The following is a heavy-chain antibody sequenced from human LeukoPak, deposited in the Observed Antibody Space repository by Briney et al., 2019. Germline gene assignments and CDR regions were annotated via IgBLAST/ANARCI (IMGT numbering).Heavy chain of an antibody. Sequence: PGGSLRLSCAASGFTFSSFVMHWVRQAPGEGLEYVSGISSNGGSTYYEDSVNGRFTISRDNSKNTLSLQMGSLRAEDMAVYYCARDRERYYYDSSGVDYWGQGTLVTVSS. CDR2: ISSNGGST. V-gene: IGHV3-64*02. CDR1: GFTFSSFV. J-gene: IGHJ4*02. D-gene: IGHD3-22*01. CDR3: ARDRERYYYDSSGVDY.